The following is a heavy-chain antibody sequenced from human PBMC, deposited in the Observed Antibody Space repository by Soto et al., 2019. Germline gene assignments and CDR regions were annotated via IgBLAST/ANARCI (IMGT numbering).Heavy chain of an antibody. V-gene: IGHV1-18*04. CDR2: ISVYNGNT. J-gene: IGHJ5*02. D-gene: IGHD5-12*01. CDR1: GYTFTSYG. CDR3: ATSYDSGFDP. Sequence: ASVKVSCKASGYTFTSYGISWVRQAPGQGLEWMGWISVYNGNTDYAQKFQGRVTMTTDTSTSTAYMELRSLRFDDTAVYYCATSYDSGFDPWGQGTLVTVSS.